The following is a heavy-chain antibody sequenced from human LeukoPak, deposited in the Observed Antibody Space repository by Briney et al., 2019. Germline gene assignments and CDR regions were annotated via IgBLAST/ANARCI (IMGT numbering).Heavy chain of an antibody. J-gene: IGHJ6*04. CDR1: GFTFSSYG. Sequence: PGRSLRLSCAASGFTFSSYGMHWVRQAPGKGLEWVAVISYDGGNRYYADSLKGRFTISRDNSKNTLYLQMNSLRAEDTAVYYCAKEVVRGVIPNPNYYYYGMDVWGKGTTVTVSS. D-gene: IGHD3-10*01. V-gene: IGHV3-30*18. CDR2: ISYDGGNR. CDR3: AKEVVRGVIPNPNYYYYGMDV.